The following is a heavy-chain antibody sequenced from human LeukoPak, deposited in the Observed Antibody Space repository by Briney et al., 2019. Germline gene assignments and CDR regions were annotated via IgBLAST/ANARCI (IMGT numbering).Heavy chain of an antibody. CDR2: IRYDGSNK. CDR1: GFTFSSYG. J-gene: IGHJ5*02. D-gene: IGHD6-13*01. V-gene: IGHV3-30*02. CDR3: AKDASPGSSWYSWFDP. Sequence: PGGSLRLSCAVSGFTFSSYGMHWVRQAPGKGLEWVAFIRYDGSNKYYADSVKGRFTISRDNSKNTLYLQMNSLRAEDTAVYYCAKDASPGSSWYSWFDPWGQGTLVTVSS.